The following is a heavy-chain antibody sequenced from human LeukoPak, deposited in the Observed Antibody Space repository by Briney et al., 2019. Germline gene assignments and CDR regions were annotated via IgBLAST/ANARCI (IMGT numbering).Heavy chain of an antibody. CDR3: ARDHLRAYDY. CDR1: GDSVSSNNVA. CDR2: IYYKSKWSY. V-gene: IGHV6-1*01. J-gene: IGHJ4*02. Sequence: SQTHSLTCAISGDSVSSNNVAWNWLRQSPSRGLKWLGRIYYKSKWSYDYAVSVRSRITINPDTSKNQFSLQLDSVTPDDTAVYYCARDHLRAYDYWGQGTLVTVAS.